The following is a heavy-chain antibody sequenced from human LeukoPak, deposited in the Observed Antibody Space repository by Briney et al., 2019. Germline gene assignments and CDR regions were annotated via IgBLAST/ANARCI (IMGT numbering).Heavy chain of an antibody. CDR3: GNDRSGYAYAFYY. V-gene: IGHV3-49*03. Sequence: GRSLRLSCTTSGFTFGDYAMTWFRQAPGKGLEWVGFISSKSYGGTTEYAASVKGRFTISRDDSQSIAYLQMNSLQIEDTGVHYLGNDRSGYAYAFYYWGQGTLVTVSS. CDR2: ISSKSYGGTT. D-gene: IGHD3-22*01. CDR1: GFTFGDYA. J-gene: IGHJ4*02.